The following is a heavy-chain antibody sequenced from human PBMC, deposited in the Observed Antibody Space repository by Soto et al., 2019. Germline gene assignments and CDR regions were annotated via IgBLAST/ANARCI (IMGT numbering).Heavy chain of an antibody. J-gene: IGHJ5*02. CDR1: GYNFTNYW. CDR3: ARRLYYYYKSGHYLGWFDP. V-gene: IGHV5-51*01. CDR2: VHPGDADT. Sequence: PGESLKISCKGSGYNFTNYWIGWVRQLPGQGLEGMGIVHPGDADTRYSPSFQGQVTISADKSISTAYLQWNSLKASDSAMYYCARRLYYYYKSGHYLGWFDPLGQGTLVTVSS. D-gene: IGHD3-22*01.